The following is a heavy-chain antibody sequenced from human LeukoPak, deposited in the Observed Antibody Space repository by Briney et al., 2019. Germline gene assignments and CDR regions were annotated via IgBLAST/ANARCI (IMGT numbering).Heavy chain of an antibody. Sequence: GGSLRLSCVASGFTFSSYSMHWVRQAPGKGLEWVAVIWYDGSNKYYADSVKGRFTISRDNSKNTLYLQMNSLRAEDTAVYYCARASPLYGSGSYLLDYWGQVTLVTVSS. CDR2: IWYDGSNK. CDR1: GFTFSSYS. CDR3: ARASPLYGSGSYLLDY. J-gene: IGHJ4*02. V-gene: IGHV3-33*01. D-gene: IGHD3-10*01.